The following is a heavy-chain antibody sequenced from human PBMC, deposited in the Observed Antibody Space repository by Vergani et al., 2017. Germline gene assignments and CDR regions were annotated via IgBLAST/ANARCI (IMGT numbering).Heavy chain of an antibody. J-gene: IGHJ3*02. CDR1: GFTFSSYA. CDR3: ARDHRDYNNYPGTFDI. D-gene: IGHD5-24*01. CDR2: ISNSGNTI. V-gene: IGHV3-48*01. Sequence: EVQLVESGGGLIQPGGSLRLSCGASGFTFSSYAMTWVRQAPGKGLEWVSYISNSGNTIEYADSVKGRFSISRDNAKSSLFLQMDSLRAEDTAVYYCARDHRDYNNYPGTFDIWGQGSMVTVSS.